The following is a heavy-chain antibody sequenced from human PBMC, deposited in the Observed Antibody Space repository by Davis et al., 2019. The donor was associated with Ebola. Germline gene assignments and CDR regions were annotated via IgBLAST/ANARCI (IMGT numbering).Heavy chain of an antibody. CDR3: TGTVTTIDY. V-gene: IGHV3-73*01. J-gene: IGHJ4*02. CDR1: GFTFSGCA. Sequence: GESLKISCAACGFTFSGCAMHWVRQASGKGLEWVGRIRSKANSYATAYAASVKGRFTISRDDSKNTAYLQMNSLKTEDTAVYYCTGTVTTIDYWGQGTLFTFSS. D-gene: IGHD4-17*01. CDR2: IRSKANSYAT.